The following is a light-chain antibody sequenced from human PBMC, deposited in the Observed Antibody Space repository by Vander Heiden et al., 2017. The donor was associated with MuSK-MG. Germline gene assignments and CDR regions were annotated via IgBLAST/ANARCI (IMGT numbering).Light chain of an antibody. Sequence: EIVLTQSPATLSLSPGERATLSCGASQSVSSSYLAWYQQKPGRAPRLLIYDASSRATGIPDRFSGSGYGTDFTLTISRREPEDFAVYYCQQHGSSPPVTFGQGTRLEIK. V-gene: IGKV3D-20*01. CDR2: DAS. J-gene: IGKJ5*01. CDR3: QQHGSSPPVT. CDR1: QSVSSSY.